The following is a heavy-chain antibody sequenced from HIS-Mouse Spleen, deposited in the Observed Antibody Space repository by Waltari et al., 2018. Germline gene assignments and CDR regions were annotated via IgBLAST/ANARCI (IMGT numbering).Heavy chain of an antibody. CDR2: IKPKRGGT. CDR1: GYTFTGYH. V-gene: IGHV1-2*02. D-gene: IGHD2-8*01. J-gene: IGHJ3*02. CDR3: ASVGYCTNGVCYDAFDI. Sequence: QVQLVQSGAEVKKPGASVKVSCKASGYTFTGYHMHWVRQAPGQGLEWMEGIKPKRGGTNYAQKFQGRVTRTRDTSISTAYMELSRLRSDDTAVDYCASVGYCTNGVCYDAFDIWGQGTMVTVSS.